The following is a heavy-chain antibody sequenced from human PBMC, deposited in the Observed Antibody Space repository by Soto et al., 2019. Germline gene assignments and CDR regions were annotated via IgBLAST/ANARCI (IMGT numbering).Heavy chain of an antibody. CDR2: MNPNSGNT. V-gene: IGHV1-8*01. CDR1: GYTFTSYD. CDR3: ARGSPTYYDFWSGYHPPSYYYYYMDV. Sequence: GASVKVSCKASGYTFTSYDINWVRQATGQGLEWMGWMNPNSGNTGYAQKFQGRVTMTRNTSISTAYMELSSLRSEDTAVYYCARGSPTYYDFWSGYHPPSYYYYYMDVWGKGTTVTVSS. J-gene: IGHJ6*03. D-gene: IGHD3-3*01.